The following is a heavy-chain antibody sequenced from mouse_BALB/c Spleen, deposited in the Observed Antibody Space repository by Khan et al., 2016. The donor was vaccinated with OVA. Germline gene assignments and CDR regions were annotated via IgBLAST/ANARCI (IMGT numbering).Heavy chain of an antibody. CDR3: TRRNWDVAWFAY. J-gene: IGHJ3*01. CDR1: GYTFTSYW. CDR2: IYPGNTDT. D-gene: IGHD4-1*01. V-gene: IGHV1-5*01. Sequence: VQLQQSGTVLARPGASVKMSCKASGYTFTSYWMHWVKQRPGQGLEWIGDIYPGNTDTNYNQKFKGKAKLTAVTSTSTAYMELSSLTNEDSAVYYCTRRNWDVAWFAYWGQGTRGTVSA.